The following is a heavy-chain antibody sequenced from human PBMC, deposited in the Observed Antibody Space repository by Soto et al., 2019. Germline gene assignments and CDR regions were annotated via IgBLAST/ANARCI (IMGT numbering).Heavy chain of an antibody. J-gene: IGHJ6*02. V-gene: IGHV4-59*08. CDR2: IYYSGST. Sequence: SETLSLTCTVSGGSISSYYWSWIRQPPGKGLEWIGYIYYSGSTNYNPSLKSRVTISVEPSKNQFSLSLSSVTAADTVVYYCARRPGNDVYYGLDLWGQGTTVTVSS. CDR3: ARRPGNDVYYGLDL. CDR1: GGSISSYY.